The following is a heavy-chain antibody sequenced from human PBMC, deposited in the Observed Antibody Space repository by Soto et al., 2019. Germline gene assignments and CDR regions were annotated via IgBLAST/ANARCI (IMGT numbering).Heavy chain of an antibody. CDR2: VSSKNRNA. J-gene: IGHJ4*02. Sequence: QVQVVQSRAEVKKPGASVKVSCKTSGYTFTEYDINWVRQAPGQGLEYMGWVSSKNRNAGYSRQFRGRVSMTADTSINTFYLEPTTLTYVDTAVYYCEVTTGYWGQGTMVTVSS. CDR1: GYTFTEYD. D-gene: IGHD4-17*01. V-gene: IGHV1-8*01. CDR3: EVTTGY.